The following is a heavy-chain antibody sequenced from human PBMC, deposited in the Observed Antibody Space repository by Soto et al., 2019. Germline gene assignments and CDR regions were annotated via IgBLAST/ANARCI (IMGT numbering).Heavy chain of an antibody. D-gene: IGHD3-10*01. J-gene: IGHJ4*02. V-gene: IGHV4-59*01. Sequence: PSETLSLTCTVSGGSISRYYWSWIRQPPGKGLEWIGYVYSSGSTNYNPSLKSRVTISVDTSESQFSLKLSSVTAADTAVYYCESGGAYPDYWGQRTMVTVSA. CDR1: GGSISRYY. CDR2: VYSSGST. CDR3: ESGGAYPDY.